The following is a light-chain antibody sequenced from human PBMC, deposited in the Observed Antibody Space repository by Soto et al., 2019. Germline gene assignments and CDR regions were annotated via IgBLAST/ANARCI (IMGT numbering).Light chain of an antibody. CDR3: QSYDSSLGVV. CDR1: TSNIGAGFD. CDR2: GSS. Sequence: QAVVTQPPSVSGAPGQRVTISCTGGTSNIGAGFDVHWYQQTPGTAPKLLIYGSSNRPSGVPDRFSGSKSGTSASLAITGLQAEDEADYYCQSYDSSLGVVFGGGTKLTVL. V-gene: IGLV1-40*01. J-gene: IGLJ2*01.